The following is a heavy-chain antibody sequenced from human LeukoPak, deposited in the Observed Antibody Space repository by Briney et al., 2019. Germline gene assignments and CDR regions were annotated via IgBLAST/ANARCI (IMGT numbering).Heavy chain of an antibody. CDR2: MNPNSGNT. V-gene: IGHV1-8*01. CDR3: ARQFGIAAAGTDY. J-gene: IGHJ4*02. Sequence: GWMNPNSGNTDYAQKFQGRVTMTRNTSISTAYMELSSLRSEDTAVYYCARQFGIAAAGTDYWGQGTLVTVSS. D-gene: IGHD6-13*01.